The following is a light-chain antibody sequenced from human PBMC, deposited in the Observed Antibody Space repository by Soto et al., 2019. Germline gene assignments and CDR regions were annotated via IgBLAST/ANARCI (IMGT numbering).Light chain of an antibody. CDR2: DDT. J-gene: IGLJ1*01. Sequence: QSVLTQPPSVSGAPGQRVIISCTGSSSNIGADYAVHWYQHLPGTAPKLLITDDTSRPSGVPDRFSGSKSGASASLAIGLQAEDEADYYCQSYDSRLSGSVFGTGTKLTVL. V-gene: IGLV1-40*01. CDR3: QSYDSRLSGSV. CDR1: SSNIGADYA.